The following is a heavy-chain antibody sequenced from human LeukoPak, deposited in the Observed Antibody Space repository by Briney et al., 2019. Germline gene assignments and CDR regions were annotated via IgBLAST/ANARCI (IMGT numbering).Heavy chain of an antibody. CDR3: ARGVHLEWLSNWFDP. D-gene: IGHD3-3*01. Sequence: SETLSLTCTVSGGSISSYYWSWIRQPPGKGLEWIGYIYYSGSTNYNPSLKSRVTISVDTSKNRFSLKLSSVTAADTAVYYCARGVHLEWLSNWFDPWGQGTLVTVSS. V-gene: IGHV4-59*01. J-gene: IGHJ5*02. CDR1: GGSISSYY. CDR2: IYYSGST.